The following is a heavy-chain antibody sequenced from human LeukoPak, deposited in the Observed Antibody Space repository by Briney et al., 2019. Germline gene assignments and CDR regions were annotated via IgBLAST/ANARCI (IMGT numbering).Heavy chain of an antibody. CDR3: TREEYQQYYYGMDV. J-gene: IGHJ6*02. CDR2: IRSKAYGGTT. D-gene: IGHD2-2*01. V-gene: IGHV3-49*04. Sequence: GRSLRLSCTASGFTLGDYPMSCVRQAPGKGREWVGFIRSKAYGGTTDYAASVKGRITISRDDSNSIAYLQMTSLKTEDTAVYYCTREEYQQYYYGMDVWGQGTTVTVSS. CDR1: GFTLGDYP.